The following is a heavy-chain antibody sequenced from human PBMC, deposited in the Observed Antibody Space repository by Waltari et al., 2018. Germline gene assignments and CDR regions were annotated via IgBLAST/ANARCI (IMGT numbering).Heavy chain of an antibody. CDR2: CNGRDGGA. Sequence: EEQLLQSGGGLVQPGGSLRLSCAASGFTFTTYAMSWVRQAPGKGLEGVSACNGRDGGAYYADAVKGRFTISSDNSRNTLYLQMNSLRAEDTAVYYCAKLRNYGTTWAGAFDCWGQGTLVTVSS. CDR1: GFTFTTYA. D-gene: IGHD3-10*01. V-gene: IGHV3-23*01. CDR3: AKLRNYGTTWAGAFDC. J-gene: IGHJ4*02.